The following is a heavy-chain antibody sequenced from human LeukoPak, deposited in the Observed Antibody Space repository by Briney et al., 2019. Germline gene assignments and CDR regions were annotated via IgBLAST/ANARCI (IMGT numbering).Heavy chain of an antibody. CDR2: ISGSGGST. V-gene: IGHV3-23*01. CDR1: GFTVSSNY. J-gene: IGHJ4*02. D-gene: IGHD2-15*01. CDR3: ATGSPYCSGGSCYDY. Sequence: GGSLRLSCAASGFTVSSNYMSWVRQAPGKGLEWVSAISGSGGSTYYADSVKGRFTISRDNSKNTLYLQMNSLRAEDTAVYYCATGSPYCSGGSCYDYWGQGTLVTVSS.